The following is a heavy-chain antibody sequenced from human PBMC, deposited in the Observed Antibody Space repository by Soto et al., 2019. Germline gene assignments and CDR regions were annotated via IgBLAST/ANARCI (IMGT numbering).Heavy chain of an antibody. V-gene: IGHV1-3*05. D-gene: IGHD2-21*02. J-gene: IGHJ4*02. CDR2: INAGNGNT. CDR3: ARRIVVVTALDY. Sequence: QVQLVQSGAEEKKPGASVKVSCKASGYTFTSYAMHWVRQAPGQRLEWMGWINAGNGNTKYSQKFQGRVTITRDTSASIDYMELSSLRSEDTAVYYCARRIVVVTALDYWGQGTLVTVSS. CDR1: GYTFTSYA.